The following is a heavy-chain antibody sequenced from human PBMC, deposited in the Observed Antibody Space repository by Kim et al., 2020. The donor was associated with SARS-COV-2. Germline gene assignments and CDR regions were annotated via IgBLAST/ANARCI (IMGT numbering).Heavy chain of an antibody. CDR2: ISSSSSYI. V-gene: IGHV3-21*01. CDR3: ARDLVVITVWDSGGMDV. CDR1: GFTFSSYS. Sequence: GGSLRLSCAASGFTFSSYSMNWVRQAPGKGLEWVSSISSSSSYIYYADSVKGRFTISRDNAKNSLYLQMNSLRAEDTAVYYCARDLVVITVWDSGGMDVWGQGTTVTVSS. D-gene: IGHD3-22*01. J-gene: IGHJ6*02.